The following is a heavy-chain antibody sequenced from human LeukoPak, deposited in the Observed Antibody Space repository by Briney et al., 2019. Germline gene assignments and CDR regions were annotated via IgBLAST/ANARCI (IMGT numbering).Heavy chain of an antibody. CDR1: GFTFSSYG. V-gene: IGHV3-33*06. CDR2: IWYDRSNK. J-gene: IGHJ4*02. D-gene: IGHD6-13*01. Sequence: GGSLRLSCAASGFTFSSYGMHWVRQAPGKGLEWVAVIWYDRSNKYYADSVKGRFTISRDNSKNTLYLQMNSLRAEDTAVYYCAEDGVAAANFEFDYWGQGTLVTVSS. CDR3: AEDGVAAANFEFDY.